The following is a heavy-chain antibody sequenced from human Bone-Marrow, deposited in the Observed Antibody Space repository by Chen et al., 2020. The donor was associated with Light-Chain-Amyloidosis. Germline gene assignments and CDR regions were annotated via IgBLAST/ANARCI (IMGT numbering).Heavy chain of an antibody. Sequence: EVQLVESGGGLVQPGRSLRLSCAASGFTFEDSAMHWVRQAPGKGLEWVAGISWNSYSIAYADSVKGRFTLFRDNAMNSLFLQMNSLRAEDTALYYCAKDVGPGTTRYFEDWGQGTLVTVSS. J-gene: IGHJ4*02. D-gene: IGHD1-7*01. V-gene: IGHV3-9*01. CDR3: AKDVGPGTTRYFED. CDR1: GFTFEDSA. CDR2: ISWNSYSI.